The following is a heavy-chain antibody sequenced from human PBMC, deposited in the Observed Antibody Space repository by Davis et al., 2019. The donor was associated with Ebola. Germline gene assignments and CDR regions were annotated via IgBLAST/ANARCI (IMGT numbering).Heavy chain of an antibody. J-gene: IGHJ6*02. Sequence: SVKVSCKASGGTFSSYAISWVRQAPGQGLEWMGGIIPIFGTANYAQKFQGRVTITRDTSASTAYMELSSLRAEDTAVYNCAKNLGIQLWTYYYYGMDVWGQGTTVTVSS. CDR2: IIPIFGTA. V-gene: IGHV1-69*05. D-gene: IGHD5-18*01. CDR3: AKNLGIQLWTYYYYGMDV. CDR1: GGTFSSYA.